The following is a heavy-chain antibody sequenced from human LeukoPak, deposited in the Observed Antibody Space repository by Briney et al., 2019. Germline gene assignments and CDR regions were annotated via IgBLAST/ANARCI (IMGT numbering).Heavy chain of an antibody. CDR2: IKQDGSEK. J-gene: IGHJ6*03. D-gene: IGHD2-2*01. CDR3: ARVFGSTNYYYYYMDV. V-gene: IGHV3-7*01. Sequence: GGSLRLSCAASGFTVSSNYMSWVRQAPGKGLEWVANIKQDGSEKYYVDSVKGRFTISRDNAKNSLYLQMNSLRAEDTAVYYCARVFGSTNYYYYYMDVWGKGTTVTVSS. CDR1: GFTVSSNY.